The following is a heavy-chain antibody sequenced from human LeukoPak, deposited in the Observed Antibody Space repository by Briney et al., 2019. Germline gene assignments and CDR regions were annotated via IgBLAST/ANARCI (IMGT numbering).Heavy chain of an antibody. Sequence: GGSLRLSCAASGFTFSDYYMSWVRQAPGKGLEWVSAISGSGGSTYYADSVKGRFTISRDNSKNTLYLQMNSLRAEDTAVYYCAKFIVVPPDYYFDYWGQGTLVTVSS. CDR3: AKFIVVPPDYYFDY. J-gene: IGHJ4*02. D-gene: IGHD2-2*01. CDR1: GFTFSDYY. CDR2: ISGSGGST. V-gene: IGHV3-23*01.